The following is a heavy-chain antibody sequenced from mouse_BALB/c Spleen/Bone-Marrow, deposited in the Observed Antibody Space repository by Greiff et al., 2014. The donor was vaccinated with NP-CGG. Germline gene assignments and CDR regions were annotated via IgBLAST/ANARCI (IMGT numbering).Heavy chain of an antibody. CDR1: GYSFTGYY. J-gene: IGHJ2*01. CDR2: INPYNGAT. D-gene: IGHD4-1*01. V-gene: IGHV1-18*01. Sequence: EVQLQQSGPDLVKPGASVKISCKASGYSFTGYYMHWVKKGHVKSLEWIGRINPYNGATTYNQNFKDKASLTVDKSSSTAYMELHSLTSEDSAVYYCARSWDYWGQGTTLTVSS. CDR3: ARSWDY.